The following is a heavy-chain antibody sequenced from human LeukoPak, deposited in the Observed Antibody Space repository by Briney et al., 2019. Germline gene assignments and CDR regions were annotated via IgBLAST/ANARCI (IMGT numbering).Heavy chain of an antibody. Sequence: GGSLRLSCEASGFTFSGFWMHWVRQAPGKGLVWVSRINSDGSSTNNADSVKGRFTISRDNAKNTLFLQMNSLRAEDTAVYYCAKMSGSYPAWYLDYWGQGTLVTVSS. CDR2: INSDGSST. D-gene: IGHD1-26*01. CDR1: GFTFSGFW. J-gene: IGHJ4*02. V-gene: IGHV3-74*01. CDR3: AKMSGSYPAWYLDY.